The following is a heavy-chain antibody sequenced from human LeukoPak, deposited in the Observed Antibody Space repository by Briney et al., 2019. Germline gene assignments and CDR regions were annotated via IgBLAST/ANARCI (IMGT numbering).Heavy chain of an antibody. CDR3: ARDSDFDSSGYYPYYYYYYNMDV. V-gene: IGHV3-74*01. CDR1: GFTFSTYW. D-gene: IGHD3-22*01. J-gene: IGHJ6*02. Sequence: PGGSLRLSCAGSGFTFSTYWMHWIRQVPGKGLVWVSRINTDGSSTSYADSMTGRFTISRDNAKNSLFLQMNSLRAEDTAVYYCARDSDFDSSGYYPYYYYYYNMDVWGQGTTVTVSS. CDR2: INTDGSST.